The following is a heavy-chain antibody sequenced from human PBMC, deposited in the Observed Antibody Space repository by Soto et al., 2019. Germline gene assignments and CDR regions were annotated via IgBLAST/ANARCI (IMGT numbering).Heavy chain of an antibody. V-gene: IGHV3-30*18. Sequence: GSLRLSCAASGFTFSSYGMHWVRQAPGKGLEWVAVISYDGSNKYYADSVKGRFTVSRDNSKNTLYLQMNSLRAEDTAVYYCAKPIAAAVYGMDVWGQGTTVTVSS. CDR3: AKPIAAAVYGMDV. CDR2: ISYDGSNK. D-gene: IGHD6-13*01. J-gene: IGHJ6*02. CDR1: GFTFSSYG.